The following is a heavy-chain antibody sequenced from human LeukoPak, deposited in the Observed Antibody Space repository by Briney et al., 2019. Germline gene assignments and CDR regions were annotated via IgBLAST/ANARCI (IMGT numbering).Heavy chain of an antibody. D-gene: IGHD6-13*01. Sequence: GGSLRLSCAASGFTFSSYAMSWVRQAPGKGLEWVSAISCSGGSTYYADSVKGRFTISRDNSKNTLYLQMNSLRAEDTAVYYCAKDLYSSSGEGDYWGQGTLVTVSS. CDR1: GFTFSSYA. J-gene: IGHJ4*02. CDR3: AKDLYSSSGEGDY. V-gene: IGHV3-23*01. CDR2: ISCSGGST.